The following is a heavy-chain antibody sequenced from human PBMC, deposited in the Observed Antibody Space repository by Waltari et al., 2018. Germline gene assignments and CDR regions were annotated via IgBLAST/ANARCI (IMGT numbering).Heavy chain of an antibody. V-gene: IGHV4-31*01. D-gene: IGHD4-17*01. J-gene: IGHJ4*02. Sequence: QVHLQESGPGLVKHSQTLSLNCTVSGDSPNSANYYWSWIRQLPEKGLEWIGYLSHSGTAYYNPSLKDLVTMSIDPSKNQFSLRLSSVTAADTAVYFCARGHDYYFDYWGQGILVAVSS. CDR1: GDSPNSANYY. CDR2: LSHSGTA. CDR3: ARGHDYYFDY.